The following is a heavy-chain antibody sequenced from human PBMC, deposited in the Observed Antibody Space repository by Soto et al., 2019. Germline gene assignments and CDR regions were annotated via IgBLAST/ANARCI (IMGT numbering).Heavy chain of an antibody. J-gene: IGHJ5*02. CDR1: GASLSDNY. D-gene: IGHD2-21*01. CDR2: INHSRNT. Sequence: SETLSLTCAVYGASLSDNYCNWRRRPPGKGLEWIGEINHSRNTNYNPSLVSRVTISIDTSKNQLSLNLRSVSAADTAAYYCAGGRGEFDDWGQGTPVTVSS. V-gene: IGHV4-34*01. CDR3: AGGRGEFDD.